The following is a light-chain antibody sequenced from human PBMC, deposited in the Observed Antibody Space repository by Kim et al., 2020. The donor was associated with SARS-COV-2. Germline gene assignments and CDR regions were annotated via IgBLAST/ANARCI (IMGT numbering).Light chain of an antibody. J-gene: IGKJ2*01. V-gene: IGKV1-39*01. Sequence: ASVVDRLPITCRASQSISSYLNWYQQKAGKAPKLLIYDTSNSQSGVPSRFSGSGSGTDFTLTISSLQPEDFATYYCQQTYSSPPYTFGQGTELEI. CDR3: QQTYSSPPYT. CDR1: QSISSY. CDR2: DTS.